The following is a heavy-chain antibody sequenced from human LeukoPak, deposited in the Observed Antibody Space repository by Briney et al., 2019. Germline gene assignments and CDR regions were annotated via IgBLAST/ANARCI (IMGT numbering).Heavy chain of an antibody. J-gene: IGHJ4*02. CDR1: GFTFSTYD. CDR3: ATPKADYYPFDY. D-gene: IGHD3-22*01. Sequence: GGSLRLSCAASGFTFSTYDMHWVRQAPGKGLEWLAFIRYDGSYQYYADSVNGRFTISRDNSKNTPYLQMNSLTAEDTAVYYCATPKADYYPFDYWGQGTLLTVSS. CDR2: IRYDGSYQ. V-gene: IGHV3-30*02.